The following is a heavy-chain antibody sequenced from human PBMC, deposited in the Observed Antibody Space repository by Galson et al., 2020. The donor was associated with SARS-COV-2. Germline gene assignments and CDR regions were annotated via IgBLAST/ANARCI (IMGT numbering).Heavy chain of an antibody. CDR3: AREGGRWLQSIDY. D-gene: IGHD5-12*01. J-gene: IGHJ4*02. CDR2: ISSSSSTI. CDR1: GFTFSSYS. Sequence: GGSLRLSCAASGFTFSSYSMNWVRQAPGKGLEWVSYISSSSSTIYYADSVKGRFTISRDNAKNSLYLQMNSLRAEDTAVYYCAREGGRWLQSIDYWGQGTLVTVSS. V-gene: IGHV3-48*04.